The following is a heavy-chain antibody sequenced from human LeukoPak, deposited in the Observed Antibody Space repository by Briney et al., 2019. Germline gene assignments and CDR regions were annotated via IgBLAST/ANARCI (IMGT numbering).Heavy chain of an antibody. CDR1: SGSISSYY. D-gene: IGHD6-13*01. CDR2: IYYSGTT. Sequence: TSETLSLTCTVSSGSISSYYWSWIRQPPGKGLEWIGYIYYSGTTTYNPSLKSRLTISVDTSKNQFSLRLNSVTAADTAVYYCARGPSSSWYLVDYWGQGTLVTVSS. CDR3: ARGPSSSWYLVDY. J-gene: IGHJ4*02. V-gene: IGHV4-59*01.